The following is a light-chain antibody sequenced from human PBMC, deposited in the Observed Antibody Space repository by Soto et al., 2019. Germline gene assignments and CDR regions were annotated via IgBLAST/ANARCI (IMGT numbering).Light chain of an antibody. CDR3: MQALQTPVT. J-gene: IGKJ3*01. CDR2: LGS. V-gene: IGKV2-28*01. Sequence: DIVMTQSPLSLPVTPGEPASISCRSSQSLLQSNGYNYLDWYLQKPGQSPQLLIYLGSNRASGVPDRFSGSGSGTDFTLKISRVEAEDVGVYYCMQALQTPVTFGPGTKVDIK. CDR1: QSLLQSNGYNY.